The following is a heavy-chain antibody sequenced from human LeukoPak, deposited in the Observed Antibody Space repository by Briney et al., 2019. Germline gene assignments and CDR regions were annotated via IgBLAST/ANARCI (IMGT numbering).Heavy chain of an antibody. V-gene: IGHV3-21*01. CDR2: ISSSSSCI. CDR1: GFTFSSYS. Sequence: GGSLRLSCAASGFTFSSYSMNWVRQAPGKGLEWVSSISSSSSCIYYADSVKGRFTISRDNAKNSLYLQMNSLRAEDTAVYYCASLAVPYSSSWYHDYWGQGTLVTVSS. CDR3: ASLAVPYSSSWYHDY. D-gene: IGHD6-13*01. J-gene: IGHJ4*02.